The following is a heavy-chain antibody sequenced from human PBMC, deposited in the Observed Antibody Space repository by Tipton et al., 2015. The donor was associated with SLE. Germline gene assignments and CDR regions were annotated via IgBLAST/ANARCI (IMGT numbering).Heavy chain of an antibody. D-gene: IGHD3-10*01. CDR3: ARASIYGSGGRYYMDV. CDR1: GDSIMSGGYH. V-gene: IGHV4-61*02. Sequence: TLSLTCTVSGDSIMSGGYHWSWIRQPAGEGLGWIGRIYVSGSTNYNPSLQSRVTISADTSKNQLSLNLRSVTAADTAVYYCARASIYGSGGRYYMDVWGKGTTVTVSS. CDR2: IYVSGST. J-gene: IGHJ6*03.